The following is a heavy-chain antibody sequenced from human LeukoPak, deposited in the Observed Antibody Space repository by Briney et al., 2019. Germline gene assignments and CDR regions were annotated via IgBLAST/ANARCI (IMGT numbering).Heavy chain of an antibody. D-gene: IGHD6-13*01. Sequence: PGGSLRLSSAASGFTFSSFWMSWVRQAPGKGLEWVANIKQDGSAKFYVDSVKGRFTISRDNSKNSLYLQMNSLRTEDTALYYCAKDILQQLVQGDYWGQGTLVTVSS. V-gene: IGHV3-7*03. J-gene: IGHJ4*02. CDR1: GFTFSSFW. CDR2: IKQDGSAK. CDR3: AKDILQQLVQGDY.